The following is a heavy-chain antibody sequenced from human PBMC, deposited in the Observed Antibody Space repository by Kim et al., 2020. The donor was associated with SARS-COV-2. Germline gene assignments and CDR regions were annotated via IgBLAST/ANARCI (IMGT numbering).Heavy chain of an antibody. V-gene: IGHV3-30*18. Sequence: GGSLRLSCAASGFTFSSYGMHWVRQAPGKGLEWVAVISCNGSTKYYADSVKGRFTISRDNSKNTLYLQMNSLRAEDTAVYYCAKGERRVWLLRRDYFQH. CDR1: GFTFSSYG. CDR2: ISCNGSTK. D-gene: IGHD3-22*01. J-gene: IGHJ1*01. CDR3: AKGERRVWLLRRDYFQH.